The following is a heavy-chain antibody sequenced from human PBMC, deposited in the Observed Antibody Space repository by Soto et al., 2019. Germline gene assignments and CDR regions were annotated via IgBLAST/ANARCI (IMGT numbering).Heavy chain of an antibody. CDR1: GFTFSSYS. CDR2: ISSSSSTI. V-gene: IGHV3-48*01. CDR3: VRGDNWNDEASDY. J-gene: IGHJ4*02. D-gene: IGHD1-1*01. Sequence: LRLSCAASGFTFSSYSMNWVRQAPGKGLEWVSYISSSSSTIYYADSVKGRFTISRDNAKNSLYLQMNSLRAEDTAVYYCVRGDNWNDEASDYWGQGTLVTVSS.